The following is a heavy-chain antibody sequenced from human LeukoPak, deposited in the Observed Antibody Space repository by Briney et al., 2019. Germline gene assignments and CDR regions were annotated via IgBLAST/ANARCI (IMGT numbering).Heavy chain of an antibody. V-gene: IGHV4-38-2*02. Sequence: SETLSLTCTVSGYSISSGYYWAWIRQPPGKGLEWIGSIFHTGSTYHNPSLKSRVTISVDTSKDQFSLKLNSVTAADTAVYYCARDHSSSSEDYWGQGTLVTVSS. J-gene: IGHJ4*02. D-gene: IGHD6-13*01. CDR2: IFHTGST. CDR3: ARDHSSSSEDY. CDR1: GYSISSGYY.